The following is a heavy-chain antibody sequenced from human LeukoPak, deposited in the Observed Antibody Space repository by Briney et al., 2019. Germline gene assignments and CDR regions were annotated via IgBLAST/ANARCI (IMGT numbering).Heavy chain of an antibody. Sequence: GGSLRLSCAASGLTFSSYSMNWVRQAPGKGLEWVSSITSSSRYIYYADSVKGRFTISRDNAKNSLYLQMSSLRAEDTAVYYCARVSGYRTLSFDYWGQGTLVTVSS. CDR2: ITSSSRYI. J-gene: IGHJ4*02. D-gene: IGHD6-25*01. CDR1: GLTFSSYS. V-gene: IGHV3-21*01. CDR3: ARVSGYRTLSFDY.